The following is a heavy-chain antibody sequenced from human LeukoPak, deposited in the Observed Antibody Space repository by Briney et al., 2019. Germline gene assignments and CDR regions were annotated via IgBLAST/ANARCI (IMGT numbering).Heavy chain of an antibody. CDR3: ARDQATMRSGSRYYGMDV. V-gene: IGHV3-33*01. CDR2: IWYDGSNK. CDR1: GFTFSSYG. J-gene: IGHJ6*02. D-gene: IGHD3-10*01. Sequence: GGSLRLSCAASGFTFSSYGMHWVRQAPGKGLEWVAVIWYDGSNKYYADSVKGRFTISRDNSKNTLYLQMNSLRAEDTAVYYCARDQATMRSGSRYYGMDVWGQGTTVTVSS.